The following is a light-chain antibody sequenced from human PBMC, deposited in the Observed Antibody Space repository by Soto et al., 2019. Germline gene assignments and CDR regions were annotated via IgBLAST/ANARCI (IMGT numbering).Light chain of an antibody. CDR3: QQYNSYPRT. CDR2: AAS. V-gene: IGKV1-5*01. J-gene: IGKJ1*01. Sequence: DIQSTQPPSTLSASVGATVTITFRASQTIGTWLAWYQQKPAKAPKSLIYAASSLQSGVPSRFSGSGSGTEFTLTISSLQPEDFATYYCQQYNSYPRTFGQGTKVDIK. CDR1: QTIGTW.